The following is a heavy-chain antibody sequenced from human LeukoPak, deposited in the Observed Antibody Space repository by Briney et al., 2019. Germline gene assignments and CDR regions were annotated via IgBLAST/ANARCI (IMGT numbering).Heavy chain of an antibody. CDR2: INHSGST. Sequence: SETLSLTCAVYGGSFSGYYWSWIRQPPGKGLEWIGEINHSGSTNYNPSLKSRVTISVDTSKNQFSLKLSSVTAADTAVYYCARRSLREAYNRFDPWGQGTPVTVSS. CDR1: GGSFSGYY. V-gene: IGHV4-34*01. D-gene: IGHD3-10*01. CDR3: ARRSLREAYNRFDP. J-gene: IGHJ5*02.